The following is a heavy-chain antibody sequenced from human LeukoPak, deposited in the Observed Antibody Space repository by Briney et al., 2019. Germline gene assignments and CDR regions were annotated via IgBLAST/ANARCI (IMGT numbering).Heavy chain of an antibody. J-gene: IGHJ4*02. Sequence: ASVKVSCKASGYTFTSYGISWVRQAPGQGLEWMGWISAYSGNTNYAQKLQGRVTMTTDTSTSTAYMELRSLRSDDTAVYYCARDKERATIFGVVILGIDYWGQGTLVTVSS. D-gene: IGHD3-3*01. CDR3: ARDKERATIFGVVILGIDY. CDR2: ISAYSGNT. CDR1: GYTFTSYG. V-gene: IGHV1-18*01.